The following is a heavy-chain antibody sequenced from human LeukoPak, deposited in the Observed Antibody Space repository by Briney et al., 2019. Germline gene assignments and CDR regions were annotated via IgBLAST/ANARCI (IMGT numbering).Heavy chain of an antibody. D-gene: IGHD4-17*01. CDR1: GFTFSSYA. V-gene: IGHV3-30*04. J-gene: IGHJ4*02. CDR3: ARTDYGDYDGGYYFDY. CDR2: ISYDGSNK. Sequence: GRSLRLSCAASGFTFSSYAMHWVRQAPGKGLEWEAVISYDGSNKYYADSVKGRFTISRDNSKNTLYLQMNSLRAEDTAVYYCARTDYGDYDGGYYFDYWGQGTLVTVSS.